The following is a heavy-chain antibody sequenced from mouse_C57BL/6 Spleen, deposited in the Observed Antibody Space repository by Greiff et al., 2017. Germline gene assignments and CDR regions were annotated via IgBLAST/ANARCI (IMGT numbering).Heavy chain of an antibody. CDR3: ARHEPFDY. Sequence: EVKLMESGGGLVKPGGSLKLSCAASGFTFSSYTMSWVRQTPEKRLEWVATISGGGGNTYYPDSVKGRFTISRDNAKNTLYLQMSSLRSEDTALYYCARHEPFDYWGQGTTLTVSS. J-gene: IGHJ2*01. V-gene: IGHV5-9*01. CDR2: ISGGGGNT. CDR1: GFTFSSYT.